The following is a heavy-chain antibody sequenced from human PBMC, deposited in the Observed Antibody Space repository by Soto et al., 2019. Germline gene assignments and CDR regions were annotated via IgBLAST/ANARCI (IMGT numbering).Heavy chain of an antibody. CDR3: ARGAGCVDFVKYLDV. V-gene: IGHV3-11*06. D-gene: IGHD2-21*02. CDR1: GISVSAYY. J-gene: IGHJ6*02. CDR2: ITNSDDYT. Sequence: GGSLRLSCAASGISVSAYYMTWICQAPGKGLEWILRITNSDDYTKYAEPVWGRFTMSRAIARHSLFLQMDSLRPNDTAVYFCARGAGCVDFVKYLDVWGQGTTVTVSS.